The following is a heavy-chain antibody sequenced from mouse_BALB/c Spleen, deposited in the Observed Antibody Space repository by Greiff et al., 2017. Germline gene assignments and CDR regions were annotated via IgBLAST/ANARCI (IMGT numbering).Heavy chain of an antibody. CDR1: GYSFTGYY. Sequence: LVKTGASVKISCRASGYSFTGYYTHWVKQSHGKSLEWIGYISCYNGATSYNQKFKGKATFTVDTSSSTAYMQFNSLTSEDSAVYYCARMGDGYYYAMDYWGQGTSVTVSS. D-gene: IGHD2-3*01. CDR2: ISCYNGAT. CDR3: ARMGDGYYYAMDY. V-gene: IGHV1S34*01. J-gene: IGHJ4*01.